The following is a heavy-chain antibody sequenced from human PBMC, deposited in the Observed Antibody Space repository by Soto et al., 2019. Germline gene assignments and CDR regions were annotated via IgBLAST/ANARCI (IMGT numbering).Heavy chain of an antibody. CDR1: GGSISSGGYF. CDR3: ARGVLY. Sequence: QVQLQESGPGLVKPSQTLSLTCTVSGGSISSGGYFWSGIRQPPGKGLEWIGNIFYSGTTYYNPSLKSRVTISVDTSQNQFSLKLSSVTDADTAVYFGARGVLYWGQGTMVTVYS. CDR2: IFYSGTT. J-gene: IGHJ1*01. V-gene: IGHV4-31*03. D-gene: IGHD1-1*01.